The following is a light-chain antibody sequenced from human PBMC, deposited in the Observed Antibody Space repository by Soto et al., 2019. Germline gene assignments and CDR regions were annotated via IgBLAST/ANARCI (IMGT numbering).Light chain of an antibody. CDR2: AAS. J-gene: IGKJ5*01. V-gene: IGKV1-39*01. CDR3: QQSYSTPA. Sequence: DIQMTQSPSSLSASVGDRVTITCRASQSISSYLNWYQQKPGKAPKLLIYAASSLQSGVPSRFSGSGSGTDFTLTISSLQPEDFATYYFQQSYSTPAFGQGKRLEIK. CDR1: QSISSY.